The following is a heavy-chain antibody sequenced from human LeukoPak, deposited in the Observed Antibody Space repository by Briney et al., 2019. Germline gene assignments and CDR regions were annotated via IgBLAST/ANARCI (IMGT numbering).Heavy chain of an antibody. D-gene: IGHD2-21*02. Sequence: ASVKVSCKASGYTFTSYGISWVRQASGQGLEWMGWISAYNGNTNYAQKLQGRVTMTTDTSTSTAYMELRSLRSDDTAVYYCARGLGYCGGDCYYDAFDIWGQGTMVTVSP. CDR2: ISAYNGNT. CDR3: ARGLGYCGGDCYYDAFDI. V-gene: IGHV1-18*01. CDR1: GYTFTSYG. J-gene: IGHJ3*02.